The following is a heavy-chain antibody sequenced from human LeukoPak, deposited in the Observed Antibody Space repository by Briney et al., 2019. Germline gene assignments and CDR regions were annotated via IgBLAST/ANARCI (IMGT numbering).Heavy chain of an antibody. Sequence: GGSLRLSCAASEFTFSNYWMSWVRQAPGKGLEWVANIKPDGSDMYYVDSVKGRFTVSRDNARNSLYLQMNSLRAEDTAVYYCAKGGDHWGQGTLVTVSS. CDR3: AKGGDH. CDR2: IKPDGSDM. CDR1: EFTFSNYW. V-gene: IGHV3-7*01. J-gene: IGHJ4*02. D-gene: IGHD3-16*01.